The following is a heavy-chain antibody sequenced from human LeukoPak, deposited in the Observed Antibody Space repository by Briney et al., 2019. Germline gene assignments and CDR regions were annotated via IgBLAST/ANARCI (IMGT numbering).Heavy chain of an antibody. V-gene: IGHV3-15*01. CDR1: GFTFSNAW. J-gene: IGHJ4*02. CDR3: ATVGATRDYIDY. CDR2: IKSKTDGGTT. D-gene: IGHD4/OR15-4a*01. Sequence: TGGSLRLSCAASGFTFSNAWMSWVRQAPGKGLEWVGRIKSKTDGGTTDYAAPVKGRFTISRDDSKNTLYLQMNSLKAEDTAVYYCATVGATRDYIDYWGQGTPVTVSS.